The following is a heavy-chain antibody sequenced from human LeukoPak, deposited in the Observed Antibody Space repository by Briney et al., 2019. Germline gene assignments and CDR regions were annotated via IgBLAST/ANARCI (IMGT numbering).Heavy chain of an antibody. CDR2: INPNSGGT. V-gene: IGHV1-2*02. CDR1: GYTFTSYA. CDR3: ARWFSGSYKADY. D-gene: IGHD1-26*01. Sequence: GASVKVSCKASGYTFTSYAMNWVRQAPGQGLEWMGWINPNSGGTNYAQKFQGRVTMTRDTSISTAYMELSRLRSDDTAVYYCARWFSGSYKADYWGQGTLVTVSS. J-gene: IGHJ4*02.